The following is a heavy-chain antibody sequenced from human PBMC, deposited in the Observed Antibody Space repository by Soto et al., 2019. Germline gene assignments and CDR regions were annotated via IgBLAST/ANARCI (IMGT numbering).Heavy chain of an antibody. D-gene: IGHD3-9*01. J-gene: IGHJ4*02. CDR3: AKVTGHDRDY. Sequence: EVQLLESGGGLVQPGGSLRLSCAASGFTFSSYAMCWVRQAPGKGLEWVSSISGSGDHTWYADSGKGRFTISRDNSKNSLYVQMNSLSAEDTAIYYCAKVTGHDRDYWGQGTLVTFSS. CDR2: ISGSGDHT. CDR1: GFTFSSYA. V-gene: IGHV3-23*01.